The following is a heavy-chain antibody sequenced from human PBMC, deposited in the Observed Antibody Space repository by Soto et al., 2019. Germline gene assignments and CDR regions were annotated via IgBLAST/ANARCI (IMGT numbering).Heavy chain of an antibody. D-gene: IGHD2-2*01. CDR2: MYYSGTT. J-gene: IGHJ4*02. CDR3: ARLEFEYCTSISCQMY. V-gene: IGHV4-39*01. Sequence: KTSETLSLTCTISGGSVTSNNYYWGWIRQPPGKGLEWIGSMYYSGTTSYNASLKSRVSISVDTSRNQFSLKLSSVTAADTAVYYCARLEFEYCTSISCQMYWGQGTMVTVYS. CDR1: GGSVTSNNYY.